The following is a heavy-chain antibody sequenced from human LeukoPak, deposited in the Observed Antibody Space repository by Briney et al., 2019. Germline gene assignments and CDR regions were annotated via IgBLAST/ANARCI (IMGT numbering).Heavy chain of an antibody. CDR2: ISGTGGRR. D-gene: IGHD6-13*01. CDR1: GFTFSSYA. J-gene: IGHJ3*02. Sequence: GGSLRLSCAASGFTFSSYAMSWVRQAPGKGLEWVSAISGTGGRRYYAGSVKGRSTISTDESKDMVDLQMNSLRVEDTAVYYCAKGIAAAGLSRNAFDIWGQGTMVTVSS. V-gene: IGHV3-23*01. CDR3: AKGIAAAGLSRNAFDI.